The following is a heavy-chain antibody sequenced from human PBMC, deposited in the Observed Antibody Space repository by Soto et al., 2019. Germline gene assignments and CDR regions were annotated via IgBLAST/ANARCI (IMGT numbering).Heavy chain of an antibody. CDR1: GGSISGYY. D-gene: IGHD4-17*01. CDR2: IYASGNT. Sequence: QVQLQESGPGLVKPSETLSLTCTVSGGSISGYYWSWIRQPAGKRLEWIGRIYASGNTNNNPSLKRRVTMTVDTSRDQFSLRLNSVTGADTAVYYCARVGRTRATVTTDAFDVWGQGTKVTVSS. CDR3: ARVGRTRATVTTDAFDV. J-gene: IGHJ3*01. V-gene: IGHV4-4*07.